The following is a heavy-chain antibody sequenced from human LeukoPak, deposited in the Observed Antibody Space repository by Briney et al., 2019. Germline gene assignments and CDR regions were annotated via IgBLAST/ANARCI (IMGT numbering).Heavy chain of an antibody. CDR3: ARDYGRSSLWRGFFDP. V-gene: IGHV4-59*01. CDR2: IYYSGST. Sequence: SETLSLTCTVSGGSISSYYWSWIRQPPGKGLEGIGYIYYSGSTNYNPSLKSRVTISVDTSKNQFSLKLSSVTAADTAVYYCARDYGRSSLWRGFFDPWGQGTLVTVSS. CDR1: GGSISSYY. J-gene: IGHJ5*02. D-gene: IGHD3-10*01.